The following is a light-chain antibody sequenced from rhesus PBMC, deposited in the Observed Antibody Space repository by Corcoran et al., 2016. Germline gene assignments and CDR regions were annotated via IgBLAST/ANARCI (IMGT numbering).Light chain of an antibody. CDR2: RAS. CDR3: QQHDTFPWT. CDR1: QGVSNW. Sequence: DIQMTQSPSSLSASVGERVTITCRASQGVSNWLAWYQQKPGKPPKLLIYRASNLETGVPSRFSGRGSGTDFTLTISSMKAEDIATYYCQQHDTFPWTFGQGTKVEIK. V-gene: IGKV1-69*01. J-gene: IGKJ1*01.